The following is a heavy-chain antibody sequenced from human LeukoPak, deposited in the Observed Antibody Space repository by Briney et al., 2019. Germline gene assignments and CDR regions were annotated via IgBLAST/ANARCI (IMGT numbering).Heavy chain of an antibody. J-gene: IGHJ3*02. CDR1: GYSFNYYW. CDR2: IYPGDSDT. Sequence: GESLKISCKGSGYSFNYYWIAWVRQMPGKGLEWMGIIYPGDSDTTYSPSFQGQVTISADKSISTAYLQWSSLKTSDTAMYYCARNDAFDIWGQGTMVTVSS. V-gene: IGHV5-51*01. CDR3: ARNDAFDI.